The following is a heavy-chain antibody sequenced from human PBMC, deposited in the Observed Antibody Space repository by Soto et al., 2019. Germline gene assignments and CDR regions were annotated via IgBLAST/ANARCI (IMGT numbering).Heavy chain of an antibody. Sequence: EVQLLESGGGLVQPGGSLRRSCAASGFTFSSYAMSWVRQAPGKGLAWVSGISGSGDSTYYTDSVKGRFTISRDNSKNTLYLQMNSRRAEDTAVYYCAKSGVQFGLRVYFIHLDYWVRGTLVTVSS. CDR1: GFTFSSYA. CDR3: AKSGVQFGLRVYFIHLDY. J-gene: IGHJ4*02. V-gene: IGHV3-23*01. CDR2: ISGSGDST. D-gene: IGHD2-8*01.